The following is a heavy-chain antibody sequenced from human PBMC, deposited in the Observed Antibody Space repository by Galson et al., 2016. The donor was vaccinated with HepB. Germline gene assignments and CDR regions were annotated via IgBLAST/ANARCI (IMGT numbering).Heavy chain of an antibody. CDR2: IYKSGST. CDR3: ARGVTGTPYFDF. V-gene: IGHV4-59*01. D-gene: IGHD2-21*02. CDR1: GGSISSYF. Sequence: SETLSLTCNVSGGSISSYFWSWIRQSPGKGLEWIGYIYKSGSTNYSPSLKSRVTISVDTSKNQFSLELRSVTAADTAFYYCARGVTGTPYFDFWGQGALVTVSS. J-gene: IGHJ4*02.